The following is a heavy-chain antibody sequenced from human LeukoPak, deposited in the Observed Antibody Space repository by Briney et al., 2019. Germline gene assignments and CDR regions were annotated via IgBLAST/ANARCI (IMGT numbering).Heavy chain of an antibody. Sequence: PGGSLRLSCAASGFTFSSYAMHWVRQAPGKGLEWVAVISYDGSNKYYADSVKGRFTISRDNSKNTLYLQMNSLRAEDTAVYYCARDQSGYSSSWCFDYWGQGTLVAVSS. V-gene: IGHV3-30-3*01. CDR3: ARDQSGYSSSWCFDY. J-gene: IGHJ4*02. CDR2: ISYDGSNK. CDR1: GFTFSSYA. D-gene: IGHD6-13*01.